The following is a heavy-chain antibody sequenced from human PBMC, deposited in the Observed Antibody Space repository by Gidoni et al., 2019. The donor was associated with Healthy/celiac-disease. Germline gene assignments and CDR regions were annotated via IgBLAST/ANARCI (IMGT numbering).Heavy chain of an antibody. J-gene: IGHJ3*02. CDR2: IYYSGST. Sequence: QVQLQESGPGLVKPSQTLSLTCTVSVGSISSGAYYWRWIRQPPGKGLEWIGYIYYSGSTYYNPSLKSRVTISVDTSKNQFSLKLSSVTAADTAVYYCARGQDIVVVPAATPRLDAFDIWGQGTMVTVSS. CDR3: ARGQDIVVVPAATPRLDAFDI. CDR1: VGSISSGAYY. V-gene: IGHV4-30-4*01. D-gene: IGHD2-2*01.